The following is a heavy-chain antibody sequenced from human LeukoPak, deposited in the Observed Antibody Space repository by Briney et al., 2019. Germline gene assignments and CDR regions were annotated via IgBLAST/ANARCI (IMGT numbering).Heavy chain of an antibody. CDR3: AREAGVTGYSSGWYDKSIYYYYYMDV. J-gene: IGHJ6*03. Sequence: SETLSLTCTVSGGSISSGSYYWSWIRQPAGTGLEWIGRIYTSGSTNYNPSLKSRVTISVDTSKNQFSLKLSSVTAADTAVYYCAREAGVTGYSSGWYDKSIYYYYYMDVWGKGTAVTISS. V-gene: IGHV4-61*02. CDR2: IYTSGST. D-gene: IGHD6-19*01. CDR1: GGSISSGSYY.